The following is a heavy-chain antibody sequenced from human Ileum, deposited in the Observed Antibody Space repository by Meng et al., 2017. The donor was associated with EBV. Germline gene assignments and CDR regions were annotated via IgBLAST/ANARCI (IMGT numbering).Heavy chain of an antibody. V-gene: IGHV4-61*03. CDR2: MYDSESA. J-gene: IGHJ4*02. Sequence: QGQRQEAGPGPGKPSGPLSLTCSVSGASVSSNDYHWSWIRQSPGKGLEWIGCMYDSESARYNPSLNSRVTISIDTTRNHFVLKLTSVTAADTAVYYCAKVSLTGTFYDHWGQGILVTVSS. CDR3: AKVSLTGTFYDH. D-gene: IGHD3-9*01. CDR1: GASVSSNDYH.